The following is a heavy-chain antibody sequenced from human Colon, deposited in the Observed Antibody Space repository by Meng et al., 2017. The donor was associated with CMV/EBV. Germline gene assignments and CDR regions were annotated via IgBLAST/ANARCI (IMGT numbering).Heavy chain of an antibody. D-gene: IGHD5-12*01. CDR2: MNPNSGNT. CDR1: GYTFTSYD. Sequence: ASVKVSCKASGYTFTSYDINWVRQATGQGLEWMGWMNPNSGNTGYAQKFQGRVTITRNTSISTAYMELSSLRSEDTAVYYCARDRIDTIKLNFISGYEVWGQGTLVTVSS. J-gene: IGHJ4*02. CDR3: ARDRIDTIKLNFISGYEV. V-gene: IGHV1-8*03.